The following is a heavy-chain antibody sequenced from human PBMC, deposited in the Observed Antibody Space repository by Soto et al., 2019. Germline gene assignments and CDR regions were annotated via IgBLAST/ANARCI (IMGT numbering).Heavy chain of an antibody. D-gene: IGHD3-3*01. Sequence: GSLRLSCAASGFTFSRYAMSWVRQAPGKGLEWVSAISGSGGSTYYADSVKGRFTISRDNSKNTLYLQMSSLRAEDTAVYYCVKGYDFWSGYYNWFDPWGQGTLVTVSS. CDR3: VKGYDFWSGYYNWFDP. J-gene: IGHJ5*02. CDR2: ISGSGGST. V-gene: IGHV3-23*01. CDR1: GFTFSRYA.